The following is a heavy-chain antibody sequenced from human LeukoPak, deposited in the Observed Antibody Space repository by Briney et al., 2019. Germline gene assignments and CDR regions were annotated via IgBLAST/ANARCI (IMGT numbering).Heavy chain of an antibody. J-gene: IGHJ4*02. V-gene: IGHV3-30*04. CDR3: TTDYKARYSGY. CDR1: GFTFSSYA. CDR2: ISYDGTNE. Sequence: QAGGSLRLSCAASGFTFSSYAMHWVRQAPGKGLEWVAVISYDGTNEHSADSVKGRFTISRDNSKNTLYLQMNSLKTEDTAVYYCTTDYKARYSGYWGQGTLVTVSS. D-gene: IGHD1-26*01.